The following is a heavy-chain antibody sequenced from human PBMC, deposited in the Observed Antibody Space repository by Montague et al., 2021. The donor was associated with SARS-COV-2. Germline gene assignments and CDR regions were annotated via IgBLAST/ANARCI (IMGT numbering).Heavy chain of an antibody. J-gene: IGHJ4*02. CDR3: ARAQNICFIANCVNYFDL. CDR1: GGSIRSYY. D-gene: IGHD1-1*01. CDR2: VHYTGST. V-gene: IGHV4-59*01. Sequence: SETLSLTCEVFGGSIRSYYWSWIRQSPGKGLEWIGYVHYTGSTKYNPSLKTRVTLSLDTPKNHFSLRLNSVTAADTAVYYCARAQNICFIANCVNYFDLWGLGALVRVSS.